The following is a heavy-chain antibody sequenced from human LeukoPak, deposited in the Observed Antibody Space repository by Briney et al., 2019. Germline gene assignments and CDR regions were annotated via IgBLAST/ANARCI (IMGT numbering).Heavy chain of an antibody. CDR3: ARLYSSSLGLDY. J-gene: IGHJ4*02. D-gene: IGHD6-6*01. CDR2: INSDGSST. Sequence: PGGSLRLSCAASGSTFSSYWMHWVRQAPGKGLVWVSRINSDGSSTTYADSVKGRFTISRDNAKNTLYLQMNSLRAEDTAVYYCARLYSSSLGLDYWGQGILVTVSS. CDR1: GSTFSSYW. V-gene: IGHV3-74*01.